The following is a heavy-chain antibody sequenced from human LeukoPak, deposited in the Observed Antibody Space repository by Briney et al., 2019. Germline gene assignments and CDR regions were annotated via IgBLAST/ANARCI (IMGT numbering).Heavy chain of an antibody. Sequence: PSETLSLTCAVSGGSFSGYYWSWIRQPPGKGLEWIGEINHSGSTNYNPSLKSRVTISVDTSKNQFSLKLSSVTAADTAVYYCARRLNWVSYNWFDPWGQGTLVTVSS. CDR3: ARRLNWVSYNWFDP. J-gene: IGHJ5*02. V-gene: IGHV4-34*01. D-gene: IGHD1-1*01. CDR2: INHSGST. CDR1: GGSFSGYY.